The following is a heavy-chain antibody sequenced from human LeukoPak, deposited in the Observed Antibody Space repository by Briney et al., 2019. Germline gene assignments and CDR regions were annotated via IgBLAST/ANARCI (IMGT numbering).Heavy chain of an antibody. CDR2: ISGSGGNT. V-gene: IGHV3-23*01. Sequence: PGGSLRLSCAASGFTFSSYAMNWVRQAPGKGLDWISGISGSGGNTYYADSVKGRFTISRDNSKNTLYLQMNSLRAEDTAVYYCAKGKRGDGYNYGIYWGQGTLVTGSS. J-gene: IGHJ4*02. D-gene: IGHD5-24*01. CDR3: AKGKRGDGYNYGIY. CDR1: GFTFSSYA.